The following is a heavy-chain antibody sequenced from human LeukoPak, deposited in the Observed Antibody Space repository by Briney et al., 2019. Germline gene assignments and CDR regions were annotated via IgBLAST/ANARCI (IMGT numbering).Heavy chain of an antibody. J-gene: IGHJ4*02. D-gene: IGHD3-16*02. CDR3: AREVQDYIWGGYRYGDIDY. CDR1: GFTFSSYS. CDR2: ISSSSSTI. Sequence: PGGSLRLSCAASGFTFSSYSMNWVRQAPGKGLEWVSYISSSSSTIYYADSVKGRFTISRDNAKNSLYLQMNSLRDEDTAVYYCAREVQDYIWGGYRYGDIDYWGQGTLVTVSS. V-gene: IGHV3-48*02.